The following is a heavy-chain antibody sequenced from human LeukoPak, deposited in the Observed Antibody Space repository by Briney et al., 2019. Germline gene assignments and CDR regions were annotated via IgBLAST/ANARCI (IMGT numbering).Heavy chain of an antibody. CDR1: GGSISSYY. CDR3: ARHDGIAVAGLDY. V-gene: IGHV4-59*08. D-gene: IGHD6-19*01. CDR2: IYYSGST. Sequence: PSETPSLTCTVSGGSISSYYWSWIRQPPGKGLEWIGCIYYSGSTNYNPSLKSRVTISVGTSKNQFSLKPSSVTAADTAVYYCARHDGIAVAGLDYWGQGTLVTVSS. J-gene: IGHJ4*02.